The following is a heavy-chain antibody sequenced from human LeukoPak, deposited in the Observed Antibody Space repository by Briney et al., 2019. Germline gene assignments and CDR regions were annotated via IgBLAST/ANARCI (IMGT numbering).Heavy chain of an antibody. D-gene: IGHD3-3*01. CDR2: ISSSSSYI. J-gene: IGHJ5*02. Sequence: GGSLRLSCAASGFTFSSYSMNWVRQAPGKGLEWVSSISSSSSYIYYADSVKGRFTISRDNAKNSLYLQMNSLRAEDTAVYYCASGGSFWSGYHPINWFDRWGQGTLVTVSS. CDR1: GFTFSSYS. CDR3: ASGGSFWSGYHPINWFDR. V-gene: IGHV3-21*01.